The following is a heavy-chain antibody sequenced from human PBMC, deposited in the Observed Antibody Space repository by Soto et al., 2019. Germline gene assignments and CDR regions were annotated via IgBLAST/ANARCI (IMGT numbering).Heavy chain of an antibody. CDR3: ARDLAYYDPSDRRGGEFAY. CDR2: ISSSGDTI. J-gene: IGHJ4*02. Sequence: EVQLVESGGGLVQPGGSLRLSCAASGFSFSSYEMNWVRQAPGKGLEWVSYISSSGDTIYYADSVKGRFTISRDNAKNSLYLQMNSLGAEDSAIYYCARDLAYYDPSDRRGGEFAYWGQGTLVTVSS. V-gene: IGHV3-48*03. D-gene: IGHD3-22*01. CDR1: GFSFSSYE.